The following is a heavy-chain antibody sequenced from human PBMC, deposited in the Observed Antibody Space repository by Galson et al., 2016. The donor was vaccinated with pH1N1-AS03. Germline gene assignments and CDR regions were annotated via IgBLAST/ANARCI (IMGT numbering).Heavy chain of an antibody. CDR2: ISTTSSSI. CDR1: GFPFSGYS. CDR3: ARDGPPQGISVAGSFDF. Sequence: SLRLSCAASGFPFSGYSMNWVRQAPGKGLEWVSFISTTSSSIYYADSVKGRFTISRDNAKNSLFLPMNSRRDEDRAVYYCARDGPPQGISVAGSFDFWGQGTLVTVPS. J-gene: IGHJ4*02. D-gene: IGHD6-19*01. V-gene: IGHV3-21*01.